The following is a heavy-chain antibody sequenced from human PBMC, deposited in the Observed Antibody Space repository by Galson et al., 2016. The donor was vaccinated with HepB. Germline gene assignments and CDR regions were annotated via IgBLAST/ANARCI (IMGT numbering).Heavy chain of an antibody. D-gene: IGHD3-22*01. Sequence: SLRLSCAASGFVFSNFGLSWVRQAPGKGLEWVASISTRRTTYYSDSVQGRFTISRDNSNNTLYLQMNGLRAEDTAVYYCARAYHPYDSSGYHFDFWGQGTPVTVSS. V-gene: IGHV3-23*01. CDR3: ARAYHPYDSSGYHFDF. CDR1: GFVFSNFG. J-gene: IGHJ4*02. CDR2: ISTRRTT.